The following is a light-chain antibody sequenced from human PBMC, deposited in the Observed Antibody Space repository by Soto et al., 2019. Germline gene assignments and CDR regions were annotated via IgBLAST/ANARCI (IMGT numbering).Light chain of an antibody. J-gene: IGKJ2*01. CDR1: QSISNY. CDR3: QQGYSTPHS. Sequence: DLQMTQSPSSLSASVGDRVTITCRASQSISNYLNWYQQQPGKAPKLLVYAASSLQSGVPSGFSGGGSGTDITLTISTLQPDDFATYYGQQGYSTPHSFGQANKLDIK. CDR2: AAS. V-gene: IGKV1-39*01.